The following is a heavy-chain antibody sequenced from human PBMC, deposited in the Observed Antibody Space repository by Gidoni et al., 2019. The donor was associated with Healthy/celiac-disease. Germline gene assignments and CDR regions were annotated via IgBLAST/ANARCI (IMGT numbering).Heavy chain of an antibody. J-gene: IGHJ4*02. D-gene: IGHD1-7*01. CDR2: ISGSGGST. V-gene: IGHV3-23*01. CDR1: GFTFSSYA. CDR3: AYLGANWNYGPFDY. Sequence: EVQLLESGGGLVQPGGSLRLSCAASGFTFSSYAMSWVRQAPGKGLEWVSAISGSGGSTYYADSVKGRCTISRDNSKNTLYLQMNSLRAEDTAVYYCAYLGANWNYGPFDYWGQGTLVTVSS.